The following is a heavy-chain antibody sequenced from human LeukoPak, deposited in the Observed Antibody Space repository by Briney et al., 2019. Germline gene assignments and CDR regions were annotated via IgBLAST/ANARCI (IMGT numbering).Heavy chain of an antibody. CDR3: ARGVVSGRFGDYYYYMDV. D-gene: IGHD3-16*01. CDR2: VNDRGST. J-gene: IGHJ6*03. Sequence: LSETLSLTCAVYGGSFSGHYWTWIRQPPGKGLQWIGEVNDRGSTNYNPSLKSRLTISEDKSKKQFSLRLPSVTAADTAVYYCARGVVSGRFGDYYYYMDVWGKGTTVTVSS. V-gene: IGHV4-34*01. CDR1: GGSFSGHY.